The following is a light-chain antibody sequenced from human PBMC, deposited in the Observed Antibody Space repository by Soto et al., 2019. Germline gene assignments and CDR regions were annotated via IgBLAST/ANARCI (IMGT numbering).Light chain of an antibody. Sequence: QSVLTQPASVSGSPGQSITISCSGTRSDIGSYNYVAWYQQFPGKTPKILIYGVSNRPSGVSSRFSGSKSGSTASLTISGLRDEDEADYYCSSYSTSYFYFFGSGTKVTVL. V-gene: IGLV2-14*01. CDR2: GVS. J-gene: IGLJ1*01. CDR1: RSDIGSYNY. CDR3: SSYSTSYFYF.